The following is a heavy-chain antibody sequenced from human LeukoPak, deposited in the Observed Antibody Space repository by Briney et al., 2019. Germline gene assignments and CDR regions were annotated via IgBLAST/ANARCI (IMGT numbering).Heavy chain of an antibody. V-gene: IGHV4-59*03. J-gene: IGHJ4*02. CDR3: AQYFAATGESHLDH. D-gene: IGHD6-13*01. CDR1: GGSISSYY. Sequence: SETLSLTCTVSGGSISSYYWSWIRQPPGKGLEWIGYIYYSGSTNYNPSLKSRVTISADTSKNQFSLKLTSVTAADTAVYYCAQYFAATGESHLDHWGQGSLVTVSS. CDR2: IYYSGST.